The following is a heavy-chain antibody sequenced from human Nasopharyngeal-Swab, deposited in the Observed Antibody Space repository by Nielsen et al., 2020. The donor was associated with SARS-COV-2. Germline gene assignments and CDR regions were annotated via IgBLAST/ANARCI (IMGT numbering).Heavy chain of an antibody. CDR3: ARDGQSYGMDV. CDR2: IYSGGST. V-gene: IGHV3-53*01. Sequence: WIRQPPGKGLEWVSVIYSGGSTYYADSVKGRFTISRDNSKNTLYLQMNNLRAEDTAVYYCARDGQSYGMDVWGQGTTVTVSS. J-gene: IGHJ6*02.